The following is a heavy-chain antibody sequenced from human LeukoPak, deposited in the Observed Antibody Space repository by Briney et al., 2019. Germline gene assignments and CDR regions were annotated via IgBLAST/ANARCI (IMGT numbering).Heavy chain of an antibody. CDR1: GYSIMSTFY. Sequence: SETLSLTCTVSGYSIMSTFYWGWIRQSPGKGLEWIGNVYHSGATYSNPSLRSRVSISVDTSKNQFSLKLSSVTAADTAIYYCARVSDDEHGGNSGAVYFESWGQGTVVTVSS. CDR2: VYHSGAT. D-gene: IGHD4-23*01. J-gene: IGHJ4*02. V-gene: IGHV4-38-2*02. CDR3: ARVSDDEHGGNSGAVYFES.